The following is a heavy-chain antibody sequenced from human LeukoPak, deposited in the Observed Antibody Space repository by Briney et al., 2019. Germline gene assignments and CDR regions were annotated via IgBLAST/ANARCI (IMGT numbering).Heavy chain of an antibody. CDR1: GGSFSGYY. Sequence: SETLSLTCAVYGGSFSGYYWSWIRQPPGKGLELIGEINHSGSTNYNPSLKSRVTISVDTSKNQFSLKLSSVTAADTAVYYCARSRIAAAGSWDDAFDIWGQGTMVTVSS. V-gene: IGHV4-34*01. CDR3: ARSRIAAAGSWDDAFDI. D-gene: IGHD6-13*01. CDR2: INHSGST. J-gene: IGHJ3*02.